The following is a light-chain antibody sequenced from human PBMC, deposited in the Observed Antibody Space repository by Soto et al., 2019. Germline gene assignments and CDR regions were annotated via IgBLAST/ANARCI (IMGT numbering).Light chain of an antibody. CDR1: QAIRND. V-gene: IGKV1-6*02. CDR3: QQRSNWPIT. J-gene: IGKJ5*01. Sequence: AIQMTQSPSSLSASVGDRVTITCRASQAIRNDLGWYQQKPGKAPKLLIYAASSLQSGVPSRFSGSGSGTDFTLTISSLQPEDFALYYCQQRSNWPITFGQGTRLEIK. CDR2: AAS.